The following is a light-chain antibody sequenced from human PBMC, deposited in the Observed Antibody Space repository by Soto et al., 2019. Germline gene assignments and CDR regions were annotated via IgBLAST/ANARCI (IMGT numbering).Light chain of an antibody. CDR1: QSLSSTY. V-gene: IGKV3-20*01. CDR3: QQYGSSPLT. Sequence: EIVLTQSPGTLSLSPGERATLSCRASQSLSSTYLAWYQQKPGQAPRLLIYGASNGATGIPDRFSGSGSGTDFTLTINRLEPEDFAVYYCQQYGSSPLTFGQGTKVDIK. J-gene: IGKJ1*01. CDR2: GAS.